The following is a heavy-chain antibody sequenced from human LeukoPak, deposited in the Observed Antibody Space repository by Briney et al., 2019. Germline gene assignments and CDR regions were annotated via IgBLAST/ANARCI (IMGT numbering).Heavy chain of an antibody. D-gene: IGHD5-18*01. CDR1: GFTFSSYE. Sequence: GGSLRLXCAASGFTFSSYEMNWVRQAPGKGLEWVSYISSSGSTIYYADSGKGRFTISGDNAKNSLYLQLNSLRAEDTAVYYCARGETGYSYGPADYWGQGTLVTVSS. CDR2: ISSSGSTI. V-gene: IGHV3-48*03. CDR3: ARGETGYSYGPADY. J-gene: IGHJ4*02.